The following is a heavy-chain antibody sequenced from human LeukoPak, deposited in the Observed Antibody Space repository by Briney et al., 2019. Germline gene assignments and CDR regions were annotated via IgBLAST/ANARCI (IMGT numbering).Heavy chain of an antibody. D-gene: IGHD5/OR15-5a*01. CDR3: ARITVSQFDP. CDR1: GFTVSNKY. CDR2: IYSGGNT. J-gene: IGHJ5*02. Sequence: GGSLRLSCAASGFTVSNKYMSWVRQAPGKCLERASVIYSGGNTYYADSVKGRFTISRDNSKTSVYLQMNSLRGEDSAVYYCARITVSQFDPWGQGTLVTVSS. V-gene: IGHV3-66*01.